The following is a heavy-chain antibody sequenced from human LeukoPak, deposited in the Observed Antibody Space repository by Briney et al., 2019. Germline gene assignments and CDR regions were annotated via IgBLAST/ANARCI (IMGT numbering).Heavy chain of an antibody. CDR2: IRGSGDNT. CDR1: GFTFASYA. CDR3: ARDGSGWDY. D-gene: IGHD3-10*01. J-gene: IGHJ4*02. Sequence: GGSLRLSCAASGFTFASYAMSWVRQAPGKGLEWVSAIRGSGDNTYYADSVKGRFTISRDHSNNTLYLQMNSLRAEDTAVYYCARDGSGWDYWGQGTLVTVSS. V-gene: IGHV3-23*01.